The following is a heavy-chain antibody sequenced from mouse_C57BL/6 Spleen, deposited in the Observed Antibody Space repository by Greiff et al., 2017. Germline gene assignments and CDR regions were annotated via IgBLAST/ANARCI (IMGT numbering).Heavy chain of an antibody. V-gene: IGHV5-17*01. D-gene: IGHD2-1*01. Sequence: EVKLVESGGGLVKPGGSLKLSCAASGFTFSDYGMHWVRQAPEKGLEWVAYISSGSSTIYYADTVKGRFTISRDNAKNTLFLQMTSLRSEDTAMYYCARLYYGNYVGYAMDYWGQGTSVTVSS. J-gene: IGHJ4*01. CDR2: ISSGSSTI. CDR1: GFTFSDYG. CDR3: ARLYYGNYVGYAMDY.